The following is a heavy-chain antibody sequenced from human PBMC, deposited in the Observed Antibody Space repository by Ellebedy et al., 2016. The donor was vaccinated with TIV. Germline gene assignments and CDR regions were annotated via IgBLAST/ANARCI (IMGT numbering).Heavy chain of an antibody. J-gene: IGHJ5*02. CDR3: ARDFIRITYSSSLINWFDP. V-gene: IGHV1-3*01. D-gene: IGHD6-13*01. Sequence: ASVKVSCXASGYTFTSYAMHWVRQAPGQRLEWMGWINAGNGNTKYSQKFQGRVTITRDTSASTAYMELSSLRSEDTAVYYCARDFIRITYSSSLINWFDPWGQGTLVTVSS. CDR1: GYTFTSYA. CDR2: INAGNGNT.